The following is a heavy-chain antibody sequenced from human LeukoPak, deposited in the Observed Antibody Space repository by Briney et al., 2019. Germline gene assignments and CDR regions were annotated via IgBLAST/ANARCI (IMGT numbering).Heavy chain of an antibody. D-gene: IGHD5-24*01. V-gene: IGHV1-46*01. J-gene: IGHJ4*02. Sequence: ASVKVSCKASGYTFTDYYMHWVRQAPGQGLEWMGIINPSGGSTSYAQKFQGRVTMTRDTSTSTVYMELSSLRSEDTAVYYCARSPGVRDGYNRPYDYWGQGTLVTVSS. CDR3: ARSPGVRDGYNRPYDY. CDR1: GYTFTDYY. CDR2: INPSGGST.